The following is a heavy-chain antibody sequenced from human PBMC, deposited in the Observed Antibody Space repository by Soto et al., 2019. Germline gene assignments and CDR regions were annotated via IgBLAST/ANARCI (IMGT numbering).Heavy chain of an antibody. Sequence: LSLTCTVSGGSISSSSYYWGWIRQPPGKGLEWIGSIYYSGSTYYNPSLKSRVTISVDTSKNQFSLKLSSVTAADTAVYYCARQGAAAATNYFDYWGQGTLVTVSS. CDR2: IYYSGST. J-gene: IGHJ4*02. D-gene: IGHD6-13*01. CDR3: ARQGAAAATNYFDY. CDR1: GGSISSSSYY. V-gene: IGHV4-39*01.